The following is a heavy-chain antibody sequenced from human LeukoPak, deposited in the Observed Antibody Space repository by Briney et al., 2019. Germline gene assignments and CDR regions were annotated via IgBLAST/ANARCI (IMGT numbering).Heavy chain of an antibody. CDR2: IYRGGFT. Sequence: PGGSLRLSCAASGFTFDDYDMNWVRQTPGKGLEWVSVIYRGGFTYCADSVRGRFSISRDNSKNTLYLQMNSLRAEDTAIYYCARRAGEYSHPYDYWGQGTLVTVSS. CDR1: GFTFDDYD. J-gene: IGHJ4*02. CDR3: ARRAGEYSHPYDY. V-gene: IGHV3-53*01. D-gene: IGHD2-15*01.